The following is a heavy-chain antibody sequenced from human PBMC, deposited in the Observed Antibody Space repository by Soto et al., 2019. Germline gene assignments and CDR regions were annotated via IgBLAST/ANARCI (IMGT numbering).Heavy chain of an antibody. J-gene: IGHJ5*02. CDR2: INAGNGNT. V-gene: IGHV1-3*01. D-gene: IGHD2-21*01. Sequence: ASVKVSCKASGYTFTSYAMHWVRQAPGQRLEWMGWINAGNGNTKYSQKFQGRVTITRDTSASTAYMELSSLRSEDTAVYYCARERAFSCYNWFDPWGQGTLVTVSS. CDR1: GYTFTSYA. CDR3: ARERAFSCYNWFDP.